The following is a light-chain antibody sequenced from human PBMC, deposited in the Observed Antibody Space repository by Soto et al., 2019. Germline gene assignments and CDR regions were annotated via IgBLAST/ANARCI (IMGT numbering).Light chain of an antibody. CDR1: QSIRSH. Sequence: DIQMTQSPSSLSASVRVRVTITCRASQSIRSHLNWYQERPGKAPKLLIYAASSLQCGVPSRFSGTGSGTEFTLTISSLQPEDFAAYYCQQSYNPPYTFGQGTKLEIK. J-gene: IGKJ2*01. V-gene: IGKV1-39*01. CDR3: QQSYNPPYT. CDR2: AAS.